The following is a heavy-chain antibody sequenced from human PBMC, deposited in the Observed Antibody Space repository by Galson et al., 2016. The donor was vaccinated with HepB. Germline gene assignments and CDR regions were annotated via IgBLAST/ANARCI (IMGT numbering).Heavy chain of an antibody. CDR3: ARENYYFDY. J-gene: IGHJ4*02. Sequence: SVKASCKASGYTFSRSPISWVRQAPGQGLEWMGRIYTNNGIANYAQKFQGRVTMTRDTSISTAYMELSGLKPDDTAVYYCARENYYFDYWGQGTLVTVSS. CDR1: GYTFSRSP. CDR2: IYTNNGIA. V-gene: IGHV1-2*06.